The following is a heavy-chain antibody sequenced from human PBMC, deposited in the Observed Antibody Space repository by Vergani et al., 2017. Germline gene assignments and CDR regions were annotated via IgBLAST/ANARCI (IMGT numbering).Heavy chain of an antibody. CDR3: TSHSSSWGNVRGY. D-gene: IGHD6-13*01. Sequence: EVQLVESGGGLVQPGGSLKLSCAASGFTFSGSAMHWVRQASGKGLEWVGRIRSKANSYATAYAASEKGRFTISRDDSKKTAYLQMNSLKTEDTAVYYCTSHSSSWGNVRGYWGQGTLVTVSS. J-gene: IGHJ4*02. CDR1: GFTFSGSA. V-gene: IGHV3-73*01. CDR2: IRSKANSYAT.